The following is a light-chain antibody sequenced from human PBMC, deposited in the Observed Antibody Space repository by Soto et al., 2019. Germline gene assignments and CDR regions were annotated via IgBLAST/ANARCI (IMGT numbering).Light chain of an antibody. CDR1: QSVSTN. V-gene: IGKV3-15*01. Sequence: GMTQSPDTLSISSAERSTPNVWASQSVSTNLAWYQHKPGQAPRLLIYGASTRATGFPARFSGSGSGTEFTLTISSLQSQDFAVYYCQQYASSPTTFGRGTRVDIK. J-gene: IGKJ1*01. CDR2: GAS. CDR3: QQYASSPTT.